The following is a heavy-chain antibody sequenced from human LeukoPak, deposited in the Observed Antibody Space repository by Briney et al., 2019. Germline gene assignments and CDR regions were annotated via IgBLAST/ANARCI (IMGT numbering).Heavy chain of an antibody. D-gene: IGHD5-18*01. V-gene: IGHV4-34*01. CDR3: ARGRGYRNAFDI. Sequence: SETLSLTCAVYGGSFSGYYWSWIRQPPGKGLEWIGEINHSGSTNYNPSLKSRVTISVDTSKNQFSLKLSSVTAADTAVYYCARGRGYRNAFDIWGQGTVVTVSS. J-gene: IGHJ3*02. CDR2: INHSGST. CDR1: GGSFSGYY.